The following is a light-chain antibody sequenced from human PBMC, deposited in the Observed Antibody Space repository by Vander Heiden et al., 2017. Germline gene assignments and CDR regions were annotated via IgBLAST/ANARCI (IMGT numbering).Light chain of an antibody. CDR2: AAS. J-gene: IGKJ2*01. CDR3: QQLNSYPQT. Sequence: IQLTQSPSSLSASVGDRVTITCRASQGISSYLAWYQQKPGIAPKLLIYAASTLQSGVPSRFSGSGSGTDFTLTISSLQPEDFATYYCQQLNSYPQTFGQGTKLEIK. V-gene: IGKV1-9*01. CDR1: QGISSY.